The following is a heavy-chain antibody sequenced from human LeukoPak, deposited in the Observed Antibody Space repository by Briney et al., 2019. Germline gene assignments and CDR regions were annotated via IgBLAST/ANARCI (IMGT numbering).Heavy chain of an antibody. CDR3: ARGGYCSGGSCYTNWFDP. Sequence: PGGSLRLSCAASGFVFSNYGIHWVRQAPGQGLEWVAVISYDGSNKYYADSVKGRFTISRDNSKNTLYLQMNSLRAEDTAVYYCARGGYCSGGSCYTNWFDPWGQGTLVTVSS. CDR2: ISYDGSNK. D-gene: IGHD2-15*01. V-gene: IGHV3-30*19. CDR1: GFVFSNYG. J-gene: IGHJ5*02.